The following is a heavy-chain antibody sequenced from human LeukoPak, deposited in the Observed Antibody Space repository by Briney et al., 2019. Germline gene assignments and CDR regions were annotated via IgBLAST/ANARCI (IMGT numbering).Heavy chain of an antibody. CDR1: GYTFTSYA. CDR2: INAGNGNT. CDR3: ARDGEYDSSGYYPDY. V-gene: IGHV1-3*01. J-gene: IGHJ4*02. Sequence: ASVKVSCKASGYTFTSYAMHWVRQAPGQRLEWMGWINAGNGNTKYSQKFQGRVTITRDTSASTAYMELSSLRSEDTAVYYCARDGEYDSSGYYPDYWGQGTLVAVSS. D-gene: IGHD3-22*01.